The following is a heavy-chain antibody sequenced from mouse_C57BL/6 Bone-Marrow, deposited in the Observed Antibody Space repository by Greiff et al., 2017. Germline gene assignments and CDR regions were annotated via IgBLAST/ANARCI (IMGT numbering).Heavy chain of an antibody. CDR1: GFTFSSYA. V-gene: IGHV5-4*03. J-gene: IGHJ1*03. CDR2: ISDGGSYT. D-gene: IGHD1-1*01. Sequence: EVKLMESGGGLVKPGGSLKLSCAASGFTFSSYAMSWVRQTPEKRLEWVATISDGGSYTYYPDNVKGRFTISRDNAKNNLYLQMSHLKSEDTAMYYCARSLYGSSFYWYFDVWGTGTTVTVSS. CDR3: ARSLYGSSFYWYFDV.